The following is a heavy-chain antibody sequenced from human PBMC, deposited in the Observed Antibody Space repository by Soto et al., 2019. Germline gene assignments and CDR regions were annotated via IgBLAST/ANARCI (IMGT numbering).Heavy chain of an antibody. CDR2: INAGNGNT. J-gene: IGHJ3*02. V-gene: IGHV1-3*01. Sequence: ASVKVSCKASGYTFTSYAMHWVRQAPGQRLGWMGWINAGNGNTKYSQKFQGRVTITRDTSASTAYMELSSLRSEDMAVYYCASSSGWYEGAFDSCGQGTMVTVSS. CDR3: ASSSGWYEGAFDS. CDR1: GYTFTSYA. D-gene: IGHD6-19*01.